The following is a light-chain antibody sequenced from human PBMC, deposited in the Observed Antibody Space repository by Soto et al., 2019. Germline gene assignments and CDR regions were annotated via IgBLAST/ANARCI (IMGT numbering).Light chain of an antibody. Sequence: EVVWTQSPDTLSLPPGERATLSCRASQSVRNYLAWYQQKPGQAPRLLIYGASSRATGIPDRFSGSGSGTDFTLTISRLEPEDFAVYYCQQYGRSPPITFGQGTRLEIK. CDR2: GAS. V-gene: IGKV3-20*01. CDR1: QSVRNY. J-gene: IGKJ5*01. CDR3: QQYGRSPPIT.